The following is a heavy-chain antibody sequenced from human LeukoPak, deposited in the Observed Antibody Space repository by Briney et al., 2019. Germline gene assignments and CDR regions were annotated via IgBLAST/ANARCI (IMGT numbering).Heavy chain of an antibody. Sequence: PSETLSLTCTVSGGSITSDGYYWSWIRQHPGKGLKWIGYIYYSGGTYYNPSLKSRVTISVDTSKNQFSLKLSSVTAADTAVYYCARRGYCSSTNCYYFDYWGQGTLVTVSS. CDR3: ARRGYCSSTNCYYFDY. CDR1: GGSITSDGYY. CDR2: IYYSGGT. J-gene: IGHJ4*02. V-gene: IGHV4-31*03. D-gene: IGHD2-2*01.